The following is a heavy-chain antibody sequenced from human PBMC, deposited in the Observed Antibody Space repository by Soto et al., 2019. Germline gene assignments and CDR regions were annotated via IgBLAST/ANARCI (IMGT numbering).Heavy chain of an antibody. CDR2: INPNSGGT. CDR3: ARGRYFDWLYHFDY. Sequence: ASVKVSCKASGYPFTGYCIHWVRQAPGQGLEWMGWINPNSGGTNYAQKFQGWVTMTRDTSISTAYMELSRLRSDDTAVYYCARGRYFDWLYHFDYWGQGTLVTVSS. V-gene: IGHV1-2*04. D-gene: IGHD3-9*01. J-gene: IGHJ4*02. CDR1: GYPFTGYC.